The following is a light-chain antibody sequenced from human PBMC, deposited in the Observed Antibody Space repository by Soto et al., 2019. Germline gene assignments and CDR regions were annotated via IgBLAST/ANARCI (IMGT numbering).Light chain of an antibody. CDR3: LQHDSFPPWT. Sequence: DIQMTQSPSSLSASVGDRVTIACRASQDIRDDLNWYQQKPGKAPKRLIYAACSLESGVPSRFSGSGYETEFTITSSDLQPEDFATYYCLQHDSFPPWTFGRGTKVEVK. V-gene: IGKV1-17*02. CDR2: AAC. J-gene: IGKJ1*01. CDR1: QDIRDD.